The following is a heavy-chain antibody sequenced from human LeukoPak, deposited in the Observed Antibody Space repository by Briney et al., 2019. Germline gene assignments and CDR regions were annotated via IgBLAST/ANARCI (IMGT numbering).Heavy chain of an antibody. CDR3: ARLGSTSSPPDY. V-gene: IGHV4-4*07. CDR1: GGSISSYY. J-gene: IGHJ4*02. D-gene: IGHD2-2*01. Sequence: SETLSLTCTVSGGSISSYYWTWIRQPAGKGLEWIGRIYTTGSTNYNPSLNSRVTMSVDTSKNQFSLKLSSVTAADTAVYYCARLGSTSSPPDYWGQGTLVTVSS. CDR2: IYTTGST.